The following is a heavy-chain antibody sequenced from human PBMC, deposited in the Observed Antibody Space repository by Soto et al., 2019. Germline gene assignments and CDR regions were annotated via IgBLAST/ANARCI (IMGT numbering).Heavy chain of an antibody. D-gene: IGHD3-10*01. J-gene: IGHJ4*02. CDR2: IESKTDGGTT. CDR3: TIGPMVRGVIDY. V-gene: IGHV3-15*04. CDR1: GFTFSNAW. Sequence: EVQLVESGGGLVKPGGSLRLSCAASGFTFSNAWMSWVRQAPGKGLEWVGRIESKTDGGTTDYAAPVKGRFTISRDDSKNTLYLQMNSLKTEDTAVYYCTIGPMVRGVIDYWGQGTLVTVSS.